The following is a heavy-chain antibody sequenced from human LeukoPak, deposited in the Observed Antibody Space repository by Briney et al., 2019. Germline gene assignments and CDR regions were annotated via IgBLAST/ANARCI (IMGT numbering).Heavy chain of an antibody. CDR2: IRYDGSNK. V-gene: IGHV3-30*02. J-gene: IGHJ6*03. D-gene: IGHD3-3*01. CDR3: AKVYWSGYYQGVSYYYMDV. Sequence: PGGSLRLSCAASGFTFSSYAMHWVRQAPGKGLEWVAFIRYDGSNKYYADSVKGRFTISRDNSKNTLYLQMNSLRAEDTAVYYCAKVYWSGYYQGVSYYYMDVWGKGTTVTVSS. CDR1: GFTFSSYA.